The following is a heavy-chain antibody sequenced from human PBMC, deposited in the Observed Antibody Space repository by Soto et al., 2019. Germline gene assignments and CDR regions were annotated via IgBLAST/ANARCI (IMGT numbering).Heavy chain of an antibody. V-gene: IGHV3-64D*06. CDR2: ISSDGRST. CDR1: GFTFSSYP. Sequence: PGGSLRLSCSASGFTFSSYPMHWVRQAPGKGLEYVSAISSDGRSTYYADSVNGRFTISRDSSKNTLYLQMSSLRVEDTAVYYCVKAILYGSGSYYLDWGQGALVTVSS. D-gene: IGHD3-10*01. CDR3: VKAILYGSGSYYLD. J-gene: IGHJ4*02.